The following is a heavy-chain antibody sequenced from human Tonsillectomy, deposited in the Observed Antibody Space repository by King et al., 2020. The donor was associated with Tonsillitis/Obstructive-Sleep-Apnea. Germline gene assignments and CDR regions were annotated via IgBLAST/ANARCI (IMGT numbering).Heavy chain of an antibody. Sequence: GQLVQSGAEVKKPGASVKVSCKASGNNLTGYYIHWVRQAPGQGLEWMGCINPNSGGANYAQKFQGRVTMTRDTSINTADMELSRLRSDDTAVYYCARDIGRWTAGGGMDVWGQGTTVTVSS. V-gene: IGHV1-2*02. CDR2: INPNSGGA. D-gene: IGHD1-26*01. CDR1: GNNLTGYY. J-gene: IGHJ6*02. CDR3: ARDIGRWTAGGGMDV.